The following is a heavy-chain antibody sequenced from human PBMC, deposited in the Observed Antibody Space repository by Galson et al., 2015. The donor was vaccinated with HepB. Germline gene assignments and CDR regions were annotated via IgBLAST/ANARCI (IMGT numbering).Heavy chain of an antibody. CDR1: GFTFSSYS. J-gene: IGHJ4*02. Sequence: SLRLSCAASGFTFSSYSMNWVRQAPGKGLEWVSSIRSSSSYIYYADSVKGRFTISRDNAQNSLYLQMNSLRAEDTAVYYCAREDADIAAMTLDHWGQGTLVTVSS. CDR3: AREDADIAAMTLDH. CDR2: IRSSSSYI. D-gene: IGHD6-25*01. V-gene: IGHV3-21*01.